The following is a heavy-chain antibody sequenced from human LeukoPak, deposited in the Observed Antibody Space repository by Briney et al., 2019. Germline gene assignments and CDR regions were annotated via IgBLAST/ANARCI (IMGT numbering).Heavy chain of an antibody. D-gene: IGHD2-8*01. V-gene: IGHV3-33*06. CDR3: AKDIVLMVYAIFYYYYMDV. CDR1: GFTFSSYG. J-gene: IGHJ6*03. CDR2: IWYDRSNK. Sequence: GRSLRLSCAASGFTFSSYGMHWVRQAPGKGLEWVAVIWYDRSNKYYADSVKGRFTISRDNSKNTLYLQMNSLRAEDTAVYYCAKDIVLMVYAIFYYYYMDVWGKGTTVTVSS.